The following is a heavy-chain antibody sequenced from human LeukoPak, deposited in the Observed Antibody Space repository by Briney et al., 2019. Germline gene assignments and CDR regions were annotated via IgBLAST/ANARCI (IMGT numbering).Heavy chain of an antibody. CDR2: ISGSGGST. Sequence: PGASLRLSCAASGFTFSSYAMSWVRQAPGKGLEWVSAISGSGGSTYYADSVKGRFTISRDNSKNTLYPKMNSLRAEDTAVYYCAKAVSAAMVPYYFDYWGQGTLVTVSS. CDR1: GFTFSSYA. V-gene: IGHV3-23*01. J-gene: IGHJ4*02. D-gene: IGHD5-18*01. CDR3: AKAVSAAMVPYYFDY.